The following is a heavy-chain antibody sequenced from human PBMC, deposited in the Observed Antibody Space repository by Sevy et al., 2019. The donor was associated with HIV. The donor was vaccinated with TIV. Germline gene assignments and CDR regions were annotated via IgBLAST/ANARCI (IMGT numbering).Heavy chain of an antibody. Sequence: SETLSLTCAVAGDPISVHHWSWIRQPPGKGLEYIGWIHSIGTAYYNPSLGSRVTMTIDTSRNQFSLKLYSLAATDTALYYCARHQSLGDYPLDLWGQGTLVTVSS. CDR3: ARHQSLGDYPLDL. J-gene: IGHJ4*02. V-gene: IGHV4-59*08. D-gene: IGHD4-17*01. CDR1: GDPISVHH. CDR2: IHSIGTA.